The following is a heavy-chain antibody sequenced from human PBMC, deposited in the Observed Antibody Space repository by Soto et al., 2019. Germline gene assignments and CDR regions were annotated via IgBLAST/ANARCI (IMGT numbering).Heavy chain of an antibody. CDR3: ARKGRASTAPWDY. V-gene: IGHV4-59*12. J-gene: IGHJ4*01. CDR1: GGSITNDY. D-gene: IGHD1-1*01. Sequence: QVQLQESGPGLVKSSETLSLTCTVSGGSITNDYWSWIRQPPGKGLEWIASIYYTGDTNYNPPLKSRATISVDTSKNPFSLKLTSVTAVDTAVYYCARKGRASTAPWDYWGHGTLVTVSS. CDR2: IYYTGDT.